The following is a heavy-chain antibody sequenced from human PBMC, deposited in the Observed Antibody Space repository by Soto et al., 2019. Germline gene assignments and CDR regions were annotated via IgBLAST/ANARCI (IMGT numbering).Heavy chain of an antibody. CDR2: ISYDGSNK. CDR3: ARDAIVVVPAAIGYYFDY. J-gene: IGHJ4*02. V-gene: IGHV3-30-3*01. D-gene: IGHD2-2*01. CDR1: GFTFSSYA. Sequence: QVQLVESGGGVVQPGRSLRLSCAASGFTFSSYAMHRVRQAPGKGLEWVAVISYDGSNKYYADSVKGRFTISRDNSKNTLYLQMNSLRAEDTAVYYCARDAIVVVPAAIGYYFDYWGQGTLVTVSS.